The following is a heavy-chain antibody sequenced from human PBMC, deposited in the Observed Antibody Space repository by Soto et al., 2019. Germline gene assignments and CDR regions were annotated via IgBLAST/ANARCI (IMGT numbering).Heavy chain of an antibody. J-gene: IGHJ4*02. Sequence: SVKVSCKASGGTFSSYAISWVRQAPGQGLEWMGGIIPIFGTANYAQKFQGRVTITADESTSTAYMELSSLRSEDTAVYYCARDGRYCSSTSCYYLYWGQGTLVPVSS. V-gene: IGHV1-69*13. CDR3: ARDGRYCSSTSCYYLY. CDR2: IIPIFGTA. D-gene: IGHD2-2*01. CDR1: GGTFSSYA.